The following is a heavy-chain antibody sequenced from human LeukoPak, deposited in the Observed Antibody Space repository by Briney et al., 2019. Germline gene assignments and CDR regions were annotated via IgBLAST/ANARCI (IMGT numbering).Heavy chain of an antibody. CDR2: ISGSGGST. J-gene: IGHJ4*02. Sequence: GGSLRLSCAASGFTFSSYAMSWVRQAPGKWLEWVSAISGSGGSTYYADSVKGRFTISRDNSKNTLYLQMNSLRAEDTAVYYCAKDPVRELRIVGATAGDYWGQGTLVTVSS. CDR1: GFTFSSYA. V-gene: IGHV3-23*01. CDR3: AKDPVRELRIVGATAGDY. D-gene: IGHD1-26*01.